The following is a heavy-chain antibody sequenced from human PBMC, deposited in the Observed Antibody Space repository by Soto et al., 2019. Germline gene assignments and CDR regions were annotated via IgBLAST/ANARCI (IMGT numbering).Heavy chain of an antibody. D-gene: IGHD2-15*01. Sequence: PSETLSLTCAVSGGSISSGGYCWSWIRQPPGKGLEWIGYIYHSGSTYYNPSLKSRVTISVDRSKNQFSLKLSSVTAADTAVYYCARGQVVAAQHWGQGTLVTVSS. J-gene: IGHJ4*02. CDR3: ARGQVVAAQH. CDR1: GGSISSGGYC. V-gene: IGHV4-30-2*01. CDR2: IYHSGST.